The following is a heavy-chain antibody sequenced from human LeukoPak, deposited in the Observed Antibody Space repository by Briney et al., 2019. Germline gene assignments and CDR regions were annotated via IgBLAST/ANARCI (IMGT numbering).Heavy chain of an antibody. J-gene: IGHJ4*02. CDR2: ISGSGGST. CDR1: GFTFSSYE. Sequence: GGSLRLSCAASGFTFSSYEMNWVRQAPGKGLEWVSAISGSGGSTYYADSVKGRFTISRDNAKNSLYLQMNSLRAEDTAVYYCARDRAPRTPFDYWGQGTLVTVSS. CDR3: ARDRAPRTPFDY. D-gene: IGHD2-2*01. V-gene: IGHV3-48*03.